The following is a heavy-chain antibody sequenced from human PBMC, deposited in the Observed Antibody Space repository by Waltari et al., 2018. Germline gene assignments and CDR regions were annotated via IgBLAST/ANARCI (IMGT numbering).Heavy chain of an antibody. Sequence: QVQLVQSGAEVKKPGASVKVSCKASGTTFTGYYMHWVRQGPGQGLGWMGRINPNSGGTNYAQKVQGRVTRTRDTSISTAYMELSRLRSDDTAVYYCARGRAAAGTVVYWGQGTLVTVSS. D-gene: IGHD6-13*01. J-gene: IGHJ4*02. CDR3: ARGRAAAGTVVY. CDR1: GTTFTGYY. CDR2: INPNSGGT. V-gene: IGHV1-2*06.